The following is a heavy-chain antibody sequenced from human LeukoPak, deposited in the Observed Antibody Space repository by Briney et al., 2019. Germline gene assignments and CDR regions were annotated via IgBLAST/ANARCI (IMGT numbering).Heavy chain of an antibody. CDR1: GDTFSNYA. J-gene: IGHJ3*02. Sequence: GASVKVSCKASGDTFSNYAISWVRQAPGQGLEWMGGIIPMSGTPNYAQKFQGRVTITADESTSTAYMELSSLRSEDTAVYYCARAISVVAPLRAFDIWGQGTMVTVSS. CDR3: ARAISVVAPLRAFDI. CDR2: IIPMSGTP. D-gene: IGHD2-2*01. V-gene: IGHV1-69*13.